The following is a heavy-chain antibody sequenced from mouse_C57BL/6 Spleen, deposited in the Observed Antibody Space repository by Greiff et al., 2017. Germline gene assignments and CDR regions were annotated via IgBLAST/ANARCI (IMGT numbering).Heavy chain of an antibody. CDR2: IHPSDSDT. J-gene: IGHJ2*01. CDR1: GYTFTSYW. V-gene: IGHV1-74*01. Sequence: QVQLQQPGAELVKPGASVKVSCKASGYTFTSYWMHWVKQRPGQGLEWMGRIHPSDSDTNYNQKFKGKATLTVDKSSSTAYMRLSSLTSEDSAVYYCAIHPYYGSSYFDYWGQGTTLTVSS. CDR3: AIHPYYGSSYFDY. D-gene: IGHD1-1*01.